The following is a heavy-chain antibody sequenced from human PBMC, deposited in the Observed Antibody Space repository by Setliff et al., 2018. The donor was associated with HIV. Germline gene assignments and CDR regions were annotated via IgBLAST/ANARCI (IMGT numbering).Heavy chain of an antibody. V-gene: IGHV4-30-4*01. CDR3: AREVDVVTTSDAFDI. CDR2: FMYTDIHYVNYLN. J-gene: IGHJ3*02. D-gene: IGHD2-21*02. Sequence: SETLSLTCAVSGASFVGDNHWSWIRQTPERGLEWIAYFMYTDIHYVNYLNYRNPSLASRLSISVDKSKNQFSLTLSSVTAADTAVYYCAREVDVVTTSDAFDIWGQGTMVTVS. CDR1: GASFVGDNH.